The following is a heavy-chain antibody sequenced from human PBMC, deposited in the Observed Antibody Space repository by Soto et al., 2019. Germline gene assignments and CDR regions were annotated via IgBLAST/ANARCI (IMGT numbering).Heavy chain of an antibody. CDR2: IYYSGST. V-gene: IGHV4-59*01. J-gene: IGHJ6*02. D-gene: IGHD5-12*01. Sequence: SETLSLTCTVSGGSISSYYWSWIRQPPGKGLEWIGYIYYSGSTNYNPSLKSRVTISVDTSKNQFSLKLSSVTAADTAVYYCARGVATTIKTYYGMDVWGQGTTVTVSS. CDR1: GGSISSYY. CDR3: ARGVATTIKTYYGMDV.